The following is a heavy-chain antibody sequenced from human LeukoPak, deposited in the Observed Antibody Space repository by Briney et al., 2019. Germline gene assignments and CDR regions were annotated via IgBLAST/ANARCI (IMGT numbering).Heavy chain of an antibody. CDR1: GFTFSSYA. CDR2: ISYDGSNK. CDR3: AKEGEGWRFDY. D-gene: IGHD6-19*01. V-gene: IGHV3-30-3*01. Sequence: PGGSLRLSCAASGFTFSSYAMHWVRQAPGKGLEWVAVISYDGSNKYYADSVKGRFTISRDNSKNTLYLQMNSLRAEDTAVYYCAKEGEGWRFDYWGQGTLVTVSS. J-gene: IGHJ4*02.